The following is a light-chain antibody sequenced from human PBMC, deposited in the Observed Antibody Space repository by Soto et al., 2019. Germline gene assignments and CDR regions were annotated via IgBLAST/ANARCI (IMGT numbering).Light chain of an antibody. CDR2: AAS. CDR3: QHGYSTPLT. CDR1: QSISTY. V-gene: IGKV1-39*01. J-gene: IGKJ4*01. Sequence: DIHMTQSPSSLSSSFGDRGTITCRASQSISTYLHWYQQKPGKAPNLLIYAASTLQSGVPSRFSGSGSGTDFTLTISSLQPEDFATYFCQHGYSTPLTFGGGTKVDI.